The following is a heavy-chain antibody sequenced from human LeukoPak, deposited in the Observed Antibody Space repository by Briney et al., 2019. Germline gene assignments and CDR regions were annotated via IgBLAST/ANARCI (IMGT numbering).Heavy chain of an antibody. CDR2: ISAYNGNT. CDR3: ARDGVVPAAISVTAPTDNWFDP. J-gene: IGHJ5*02. CDR1: GYTFTSYG. Sequence: ASVKVSCKASGYTFTSYGISWVRQAPGQGLEWMGWISAYNGNTNYAQKLQGRVTMTTDTSTSTAYMELRSLRSDYTAVYYCARDGVVPAAISVTAPTDNWFDPWGQGTLVTVSS. D-gene: IGHD2-2*02. V-gene: IGHV1-18*01.